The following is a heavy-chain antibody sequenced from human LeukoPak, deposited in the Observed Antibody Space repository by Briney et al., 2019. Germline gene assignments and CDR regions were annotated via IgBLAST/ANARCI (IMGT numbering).Heavy chain of an antibody. CDR1: GFPFSDYY. Sequence: GGSLRLSCAASGFPFSDYYMSWIRQAPGKGLEWVSYISSSGSTIYYADPVKGRFTISRDNAKNSLYLQMNSLRAEDTAVYYCARVVRYSSSWASYYYYYMDVWGKGTTVNISS. CDR2: ISSSGSTI. V-gene: IGHV3-11*01. D-gene: IGHD6-13*01. CDR3: ARVVRYSSSWASYYYYYMDV. J-gene: IGHJ6*03.